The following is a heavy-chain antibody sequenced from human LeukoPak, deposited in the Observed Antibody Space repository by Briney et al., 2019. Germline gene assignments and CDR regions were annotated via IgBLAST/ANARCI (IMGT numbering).Heavy chain of an antibody. CDR3: ARGGGLDV. D-gene: IGHD3-16*01. CDR1: GFTFRDHY. CDR2: ISSSSHYT. J-gene: IGHJ6*02. V-gene: IGHV3-11*03. Sequence: PGGSLRLSCAASGFTFRDHYMGWVRQAPGQGLAWVSYISSSSHYTNYVVSVRGRFTISRDNAKNSLYLQMSNLRAEDTAVYFCARGGGLDVWGQGATVTVSS.